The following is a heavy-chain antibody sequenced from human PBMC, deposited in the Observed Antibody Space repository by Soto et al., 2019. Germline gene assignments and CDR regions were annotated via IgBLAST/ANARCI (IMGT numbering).Heavy chain of an antibody. CDR2: ISYDGSNK. CDR1: GFTFSSYA. CDR3: ARAMVVIYHYFDY. D-gene: IGHD2-21*01. J-gene: IGHJ4*02. V-gene: IGHV3-30-3*01. Sequence: PGGSLRLSCAASGFTFSSYAMHWVRQAPGKGLEWVAVISYDGSNKYYADSVKGRFTISRDNSKNTLYLQMNSLRAEDTAVYYCARAMVVIYHYFDYWGQGTLVTVSS.